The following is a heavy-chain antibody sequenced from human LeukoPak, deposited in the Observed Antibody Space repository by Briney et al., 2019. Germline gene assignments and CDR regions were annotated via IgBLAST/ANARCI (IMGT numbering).Heavy chain of an antibody. CDR1: GGSISSYY. CDR3: AISYKRGYNYYYMDV. Sequence: SETLSLTCTVSGGSISSYYWSWIRQPPGKGLEWIGYIYYSGSTNYNPSLKSRVTISVDTSKNQFSLKLSSVTAADTAVYYCAISYKRGYNYYYMDVWGKGATVTVSS. CDR2: IYYSGST. D-gene: IGHD5-18*01. J-gene: IGHJ6*03. V-gene: IGHV4-59*01.